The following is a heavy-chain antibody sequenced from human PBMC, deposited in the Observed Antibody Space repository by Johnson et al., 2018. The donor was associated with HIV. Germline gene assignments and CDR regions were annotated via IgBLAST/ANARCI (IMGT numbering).Heavy chain of an antibody. CDR2: ISYEGSNN. D-gene: IGHD4-23*01. V-gene: IGHV3-30*07. Sequence: QVQLVESGGGVVQPGRSLRLSCAASGFTSTNCARHWVRQAPGISYEGSNNYYADCGKGRFTVSRDNSKNTLSLQMISLRAEDTAMYYCAKARSLLDYVGFDAFDIWGQGTLVIVSS. CDR1: GFTSTNCA. J-gene: IGHJ3*02. CDR3: AKARSLLDYVGFDAFDI.